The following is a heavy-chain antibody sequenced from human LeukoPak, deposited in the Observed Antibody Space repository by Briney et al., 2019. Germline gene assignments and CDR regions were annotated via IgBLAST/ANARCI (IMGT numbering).Heavy chain of an antibody. CDR3: ILTTVTTSIEY. J-gene: IGHJ4*02. D-gene: IGHD4-11*01. CDR1: GLTVSSNY. V-gene: IGHV3-53*01. CDR2: ISKGVTT. Sequence: GGSLRLFCAASGLTVSSNYINWVRQAPGKGLEWVSVISKGVTTHYADSVKGRFTSSSDNSKNTVFLQMNSLRAEDTAIYYCILTTVTTSIEYWGQGTLVTVSS.